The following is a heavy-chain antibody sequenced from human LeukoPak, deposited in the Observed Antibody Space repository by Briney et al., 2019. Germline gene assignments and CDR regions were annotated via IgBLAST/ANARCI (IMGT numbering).Heavy chain of an antibody. Sequence: PGGSLRLSCAASGFTFSSYAMHWVRQAPGKGLEWVAVISYDGSNKYYADSVKGRFTISRDNSKNTLYLQMNSLRAEDTAVYYCARGIAAAHSPGYYYYGMDVWGQGTTVTVSS. CDR1: GFTFSSYA. V-gene: IGHV3-30-3*01. CDR2: ISYDGSNK. J-gene: IGHJ6*02. CDR3: ARGIAAAHSPGYYYYGMDV. D-gene: IGHD6-13*01.